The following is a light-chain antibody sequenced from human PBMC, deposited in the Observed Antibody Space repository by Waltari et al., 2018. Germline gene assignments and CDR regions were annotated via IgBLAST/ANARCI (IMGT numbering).Light chain of an antibody. CDR2: GNS. Sequence: QSVLTQPPSVSGAPGQRVTISCTGSSSNIGAGYDVHWYQPLPGTAPKPLIYGNSNRPSGVPDRFPGSKSGTSASLAITGLQAEDEADYYCQSYDSSLSGGVFGGGTKLTVL. J-gene: IGLJ2*01. CDR3: QSYDSSLSGGV. V-gene: IGLV1-40*01. CDR1: SSNIGAGYD.